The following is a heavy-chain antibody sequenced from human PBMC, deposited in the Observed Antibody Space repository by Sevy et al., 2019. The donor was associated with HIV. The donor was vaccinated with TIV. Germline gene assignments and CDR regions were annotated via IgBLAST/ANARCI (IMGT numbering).Heavy chain of an antibody. CDR1: GFTFSSYG. CDR2: ISYDGSNK. D-gene: IGHD6-13*01. Sequence: GGSLRLSCAASGFTFSSYGMHWVRQAPGKGLEWVAVISYDGSNKYYADSVKGRFTISRDNSKKTLYLQMNSLRAEDTAVSYCAKSLVPGIAAAGPIFDYWGQGTLVTVSS. CDR3: AKSLVPGIAAAGPIFDY. J-gene: IGHJ4*02. V-gene: IGHV3-30*18.